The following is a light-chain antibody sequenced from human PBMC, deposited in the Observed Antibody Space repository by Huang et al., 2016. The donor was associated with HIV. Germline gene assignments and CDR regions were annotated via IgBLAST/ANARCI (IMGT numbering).Light chain of an antibody. CDR2: DAS. CDR3: QQLNSYPIT. J-gene: IGKJ5*01. V-gene: IGKV1-9*01. CDR1: QDISYY. Sequence: IQLTQSPSSLSASIGDRVTITCRASQDISYYLAWYQQKPGKAPKRRIYDASTLQSDVPSRFSGGGSGTDFTLTISSLQHADFATYYCQQLNSYPITCGQGTRLGIK.